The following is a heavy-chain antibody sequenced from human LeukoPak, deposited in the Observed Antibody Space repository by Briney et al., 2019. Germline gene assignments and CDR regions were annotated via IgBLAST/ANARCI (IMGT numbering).Heavy chain of an antibody. CDR2: ISWNSGSI. D-gene: IGHD6-13*01. V-gene: IGHV3-9*01. J-gene: IGHJ5*02. CDR3: AKGVIAAAGIGDNDWFDP. CDR1: GFTFDDYA. Sequence: GRSLRLSCAGSGFTFDDYAMHWVRQAPGKGLEWVSGISWNSGSIGYADSVKGRFTISRDNAKNSLYLQMNSLRAEDTALYYCAKGVIAAAGIGDNDWFDPWGQGTLVTVSS.